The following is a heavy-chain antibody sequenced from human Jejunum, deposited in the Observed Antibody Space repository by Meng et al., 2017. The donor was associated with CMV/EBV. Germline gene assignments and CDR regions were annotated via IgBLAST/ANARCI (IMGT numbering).Heavy chain of an antibody. D-gene: IGHD3-22*01. J-gene: IGHJ4*02. Sequence: SCAASGFAFNAYEMSWVRQAPGKVLGWVSYISDGGNTIYYSDSVKGRFTISRDNAKNSLYLQMDSLRVEDSAIYYCARGGYYDPYYWGQGTLVTVSS. V-gene: IGHV3-48*03. CDR2: ISDGGNTI. CDR3: ARGGYYDPYY. CDR1: GFAFNAYE.